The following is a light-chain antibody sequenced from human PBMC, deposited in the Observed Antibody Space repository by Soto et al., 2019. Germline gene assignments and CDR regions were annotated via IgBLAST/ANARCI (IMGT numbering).Light chain of an antibody. CDR1: HSVTTH. V-gene: IGKV3-11*01. J-gene: IGKJ5*01. CDR3: QQRSDSIT. CDR2: DAS. Sequence: EIVLTQAPDTLSLSPGETAPLSCWSRHSVTTHSAWFQQRPGQTPSLLIYDASTRAPGIPARFSGRGSGADFTLTISSLEAEDFAVYYCQQRSDSITFGQGTRLEIK.